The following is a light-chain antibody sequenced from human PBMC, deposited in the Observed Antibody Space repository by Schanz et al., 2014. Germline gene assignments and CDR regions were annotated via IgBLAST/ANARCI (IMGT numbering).Light chain of an antibody. Sequence: QSVLTQPASVSGSPGQSINISCTGTSSDLGSYNSVSWYQHHPGKAPKLMIYDVSNRPSGVSNRFSGSKSGNTASLTISGLQAEDEADYYCSSYRRTATVAVFGTGTKLTVL. CDR1: SSDLGSYNS. CDR3: SSYRRTATVAV. CDR2: DVS. J-gene: IGLJ1*01. V-gene: IGLV2-14*03.